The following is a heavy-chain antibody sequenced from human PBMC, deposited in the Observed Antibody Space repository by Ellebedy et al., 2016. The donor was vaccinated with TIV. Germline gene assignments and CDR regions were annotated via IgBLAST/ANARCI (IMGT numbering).Heavy chain of an antibody. D-gene: IGHD3-9*01. V-gene: IGHV5-51*01. CDR1: GYSFTSYW. CDR2: IDPAGSDT. J-gene: IGHJ4*02. CDR3: STWYYDILSGYSGFDF. Sequence: GESLKISCKGSGYSFTSYWIGWVRQMHGKGLEWMGVIDPAGSDTRYIPSFQGQVTISADKSISTAYLQWSSLKASDTAMYYCSTWYYDILSGYSGFDFWGQGTLVTVSS.